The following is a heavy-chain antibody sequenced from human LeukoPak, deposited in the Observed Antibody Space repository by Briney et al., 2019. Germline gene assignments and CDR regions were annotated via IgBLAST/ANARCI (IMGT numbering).Heavy chain of an antibody. D-gene: IGHD3-9*01. Sequence: SETLSLTCTVSGGSISSYYWSWIRQPPGKGLEWIGYIYYSGSTNYNPSLKSRVTISVDTSKNQFSLKLSSVTAADTAVYYCAREYYDILTGSGGYFDYWGQGTLVTVSS. J-gene: IGHJ4*02. CDR3: AREYYDILTGSGGYFDY. CDR2: IYYSGST. CDR1: GGSISSYY. V-gene: IGHV4-59*12.